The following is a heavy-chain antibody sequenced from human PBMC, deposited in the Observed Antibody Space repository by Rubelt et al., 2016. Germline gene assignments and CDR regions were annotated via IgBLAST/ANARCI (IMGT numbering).Heavy chain of an antibody. Sequence: LVQSGAEVKKPGSSVKVSCKASGGTFSSYAISWVRQAPGQGLEWMGRIIPILGIANYAQKFQGRVTLTADKSTSTAYMELSSLRSEDTAVYYGARVPAGYCSRNSCYVSDYWGQGTLVTVSS. D-gene: IGHD2-2*03. CDR2: IIPILGIA. CDR3: ARVPAGYCSRNSCYVSDY. V-gene: IGHV1-69*04. J-gene: IGHJ4*02. CDR1: GGTFSSYA.